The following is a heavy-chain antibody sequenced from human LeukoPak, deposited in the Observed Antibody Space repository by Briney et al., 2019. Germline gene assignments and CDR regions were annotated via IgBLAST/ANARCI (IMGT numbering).Heavy chain of an antibody. J-gene: IGHJ4*02. V-gene: IGHV4-4*02. CDR1: GGSISSSNW. D-gene: IGHD4-17*01. CDR3: ARVGEYGDFDY. Sequence: SETLSLTCAVSGGSISSSNWWSWVRQPPGKGLEWIGEIYHSGSTNYNPSLKRRVTISVDKSKNQFSLKLSSVTAADTAVYYCARVGEYGDFDYWGQGTLVTVSS. CDR2: IYHSGST.